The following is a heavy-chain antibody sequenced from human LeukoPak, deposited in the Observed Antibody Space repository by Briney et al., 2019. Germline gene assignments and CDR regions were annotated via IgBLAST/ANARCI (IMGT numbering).Heavy chain of an antibody. CDR2: ISPSGGST. V-gene: IGHV1-46*01. J-gene: IGHJ4*02. D-gene: IGHD3-22*01. CDR1: GYTFTSYY. CDR3: ARGAYYYDSSGYWFLY. Sequence: ASVKVSCTASGYTFTSYYMHWVRQAPGQGLEWMGIISPSGGSTSYAQKFQGRVTMTRDTSTSTVYMELSSLRSEDTAVYYCARGAYYYDSSGYWFLYRGQGTLVTVSS.